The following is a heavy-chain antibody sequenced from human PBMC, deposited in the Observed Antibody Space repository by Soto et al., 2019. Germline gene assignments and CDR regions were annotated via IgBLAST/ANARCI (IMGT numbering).Heavy chain of an antibody. CDR2: ISGSGGST. V-gene: IGHV3-23*01. CDR1: GFTFSSYA. D-gene: IGHD6-13*01. J-gene: IGHJ4*02. CDR3: AYSSTPFDY. Sequence: GGSLRLSCAASGFTFSSYAMTWVRQAPGKGLEWVSVISGSGGSTYYADSVKGRYTISRDNSKNTLYLQMNSLRAEDTAVYYCAYSSTPFDYWGQGTLDTVSS.